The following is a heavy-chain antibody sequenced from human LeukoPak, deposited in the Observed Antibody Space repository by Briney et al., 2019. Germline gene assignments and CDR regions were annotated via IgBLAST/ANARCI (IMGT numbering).Heavy chain of an antibody. CDR2: ISDSGSST. CDR1: GFTFSNYG. V-gene: IGHV3-23*01. J-gene: IGHJ4*02. Sequence: GGSLRLSCAASGFTFSNYGMSWVRQAPGKGLEWVSAISDSGSSTYYADSVKGRFTISRDNSKNTLYLQMNSLRAEDTAVYYCAKEVGWKVYCSSTSCYEGFDYWGQGTLVTVSS. D-gene: IGHD2-2*01. CDR3: AKEVGWKVYCSSTSCYEGFDY.